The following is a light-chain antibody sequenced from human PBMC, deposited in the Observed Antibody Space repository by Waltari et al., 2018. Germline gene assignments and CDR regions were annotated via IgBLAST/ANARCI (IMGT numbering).Light chain of an antibody. CDR1: RSNIGSNT. V-gene: IGLV1-44*01. CDR3: GTWDDSLNGPL. Sequence: QSLLTQAPSASGTPGQTVTISCSGSRSNIGSNTVNWYKQLPGTDPKLLIYSNNQRPSGVPARFSGSKSGTPASLAISGLQSEDEADYYCGTWDDSLNGPLFGGGTKVTVL. CDR2: SNN. J-gene: IGLJ2*01.